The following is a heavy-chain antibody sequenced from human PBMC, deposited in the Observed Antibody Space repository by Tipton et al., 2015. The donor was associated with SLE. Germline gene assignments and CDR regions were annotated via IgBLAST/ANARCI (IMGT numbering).Heavy chain of an antibody. CDR2: IYYSGST. V-gene: IGHV4-59*01. D-gene: IGHD3-3*01. J-gene: IGHJ5*02. CDR1: GGSFSGYY. Sequence: TLSLTCAVYGGSFSGYYWSWIRQPPGKGLEWIGYIYYSGSTNYNPSLKSRVTISVDTSKNQFSLKLSSVTAADTAVYYCTRGVRFLECDPWGQGTLVTVSS. CDR3: TRGVRFLECDP.